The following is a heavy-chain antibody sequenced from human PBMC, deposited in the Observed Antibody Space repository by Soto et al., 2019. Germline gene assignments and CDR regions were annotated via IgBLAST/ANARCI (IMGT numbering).Heavy chain of an antibody. V-gene: IGHV3-7*01. CDR2: MNQDGSAI. Sequence: EVQLVESGGGLVQPGGSLRLSCAASGFTFSSYWMSWVRQAPGKGPEWVANMNQDGSAIYYVDSVKGRFTVSRDNAKDSLYLQMNNLRAEDTAVYYCARSRADVWGKGTTVTVSS. CDR1: GFTFSSYW. J-gene: IGHJ6*04. CDR3: ARSRADV.